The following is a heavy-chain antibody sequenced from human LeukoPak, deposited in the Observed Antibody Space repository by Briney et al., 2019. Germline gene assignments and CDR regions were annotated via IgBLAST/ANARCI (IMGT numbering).Heavy chain of an antibody. CDR3: AKDRVGSSSWYPYYFDY. Sequence: GGSLRLSCAASGFTFSSYAMSWVRQAPGKGLEWVSAISGSGGSTYYADSVKGRFTISRDNSKNTLYLQMNSLRAEDTAVYYSAKDRVGSSSWYPYYFDYWGQGTLVTVSS. D-gene: IGHD6-13*01. CDR2: ISGSGGST. CDR1: GFTFSSYA. V-gene: IGHV3-23*01. J-gene: IGHJ4*02.